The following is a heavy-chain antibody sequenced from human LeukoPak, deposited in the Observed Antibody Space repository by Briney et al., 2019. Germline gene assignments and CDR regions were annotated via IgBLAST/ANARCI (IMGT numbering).Heavy chain of an antibody. V-gene: IGHV3-13*01. CDR1: GFTVSSNY. J-gene: IGHJ4*02. CDR3: ARQNTPHGNFDY. D-gene: IGHD1-26*01. CDR2: IGTAGDT. Sequence: PGGSLRLSCAASGFTVSSNYMGWVRQAPGKGLEWVSAIGTAGDTFYPGSVKGRFTISRENAKKSLFLQMNSLRAEDTAVYYCARQNTPHGNFDYWGQGTLVTVSS.